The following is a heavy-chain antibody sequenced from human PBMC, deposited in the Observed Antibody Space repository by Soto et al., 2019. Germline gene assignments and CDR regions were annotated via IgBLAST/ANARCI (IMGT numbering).Heavy chain of an antibody. Sequence: GGSLRLSCAASGFTFSSYAMSWVRQAPGKGLEWVSAISGSGGSTYYADSVKGRFTISRDNSKNTLYLQMNSLRAEDTAVYYCAKGGDYCSGGSCYDHYYDYYGMDVWGQGTTVTVSS. J-gene: IGHJ6*02. V-gene: IGHV3-23*01. CDR2: ISGSGGST. CDR1: GFTFSSYA. D-gene: IGHD2-15*01. CDR3: AKGGDYCSGGSCYDHYYDYYGMDV.